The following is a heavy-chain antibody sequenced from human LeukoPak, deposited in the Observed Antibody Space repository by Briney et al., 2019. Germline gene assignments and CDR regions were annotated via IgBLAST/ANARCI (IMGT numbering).Heavy chain of an antibody. D-gene: IGHD6-19*01. CDR1: GGSISSYY. J-gene: IGHJ4*02. CDR3: ARAEGRDSSGWTF. CDR2: IYYSGST. Sequence: SETLSLTCTVSGGSISSYYWSWIRQPPGKGLEWIGYIYYSGSTNYNPSLKSRVTMSVDTSKNQFSLKLSSVTAADTAVYYCARAEGRDSSGWTFGGQGTLVTVSS. V-gene: IGHV4-59*01.